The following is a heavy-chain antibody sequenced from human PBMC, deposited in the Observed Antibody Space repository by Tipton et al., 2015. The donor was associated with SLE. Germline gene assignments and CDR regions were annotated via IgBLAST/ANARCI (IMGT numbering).Heavy chain of an antibody. V-gene: IGHV4-59*11. D-gene: IGHD2-21*01. CDR2: IYYSGST. CDR3: ARNCGGDCFGAFDV. J-gene: IGHJ3*01. Sequence: TLSLTCTVSGGSISSHYWSWIRQPPGKGLEWIGYIYYSGSTNYNPSLKSRVTISVDTSQNQVSLKLNSVTAADTAVYYCARNCGGDCFGAFDVWGQGTMVSVSP. CDR1: GGSISSHY.